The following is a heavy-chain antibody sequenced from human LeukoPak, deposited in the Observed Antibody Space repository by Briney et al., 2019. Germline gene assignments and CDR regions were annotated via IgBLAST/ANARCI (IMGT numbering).Heavy chain of an antibody. Sequence: PSETLSLTCTVSGGSISSYYWSWIRQPAGKGLEWIGRIYTSGSTNYNPSLKSRVTMSVDTSKNQFSLKLSSVTAADTAVYYCASRTLGYCSGGSCYGYCMDVWGKGTTVTISS. V-gene: IGHV4-4*07. J-gene: IGHJ6*03. CDR2: IYTSGST. CDR3: ASRTLGYCSGGSCYGYCMDV. CDR1: GGSISSYY. D-gene: IGHD2-15*01.